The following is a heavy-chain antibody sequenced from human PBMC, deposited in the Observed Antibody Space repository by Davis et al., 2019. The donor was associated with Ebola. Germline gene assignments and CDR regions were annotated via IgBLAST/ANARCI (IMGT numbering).Heavy chain of an antibody. CDR3: ARHGVVVPAATYYFDY. Sequence: PGGSLRLSCKGSGYSFTSYWISWVRQMPGKGLEWMGRIDPSDSYTNYSPSFQGHDTISADKSISTAYLQWSSLKASDTAMYYCARHGVVVPAATYYFDYWGQGTLVTVSS. CDR2: IDPSDSYT. CDR1: GYSFTSYW. V-gene: IGHV5-10-1*01. J-gene: IGHJ4*02. D-gene: IGHD2-2*01.